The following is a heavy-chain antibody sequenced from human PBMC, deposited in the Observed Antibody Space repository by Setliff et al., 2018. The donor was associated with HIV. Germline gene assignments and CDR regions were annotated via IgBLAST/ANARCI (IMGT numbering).Heavy chain of an antibody. V-gene: IGHV4-34*01. CDR3: ARESPSSSWFYFDF. CDR1: GGSFSDYY. D-gene: IGHD6-13*01. J-gene: IGHJ4*02. CDR2: INHRGST. Sequence: SETLSLTCAVYGGSFSDYYWTWIRQSPGKGLEWIGEINHRGSTNYNPSLKSRVTVSVDTSKNQFSLKLGSVTAADTAVYYCARESPSSSWFYFDFWGQGTLVTVAS.